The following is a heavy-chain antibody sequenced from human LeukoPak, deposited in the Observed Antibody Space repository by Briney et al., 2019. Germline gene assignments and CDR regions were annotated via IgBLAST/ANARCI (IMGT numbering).Heavy chain of an antibody. D-gene: IGHD2/OR15-2a*01. V-gene: IGHV3-30*18. CDR1: GFTFSSYG. CDR3: AKDRGYYRIAYYFDY. J-gene: IGHJ4*02. Sequence: GGSLRLSCAASGFTFSSYGMHWVRQAQGKGLEWVAVISYDGSNKYYADSVKGRFTISRDNSKNTLYLQMNSLRAEDTAVYYCAKDRGYYRIAYYFDYWGQGTLVTVSS. CDR2: ISYDGSNK.